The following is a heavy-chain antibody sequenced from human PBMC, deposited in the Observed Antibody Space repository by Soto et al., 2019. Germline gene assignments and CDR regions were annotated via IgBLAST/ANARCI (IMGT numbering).Heavy chain of an antibody. V-gene: IGHV3-11*01. J-gene: IGHJ5*02. D-gene: IGHD5-12*01. CDR2: ISSSGSTT. Sequence: GGSLRLSCAASGFTFSDYYMSWIRQAPGKGLEWVSYISSSGSTTYYADSVKGRFTISRDNAKNSLYLQMNSLRAEDTAVYYCAREGMTYSGYDWRYNWFDPWGQGTLVTVSS. CDR1: GFTFSDYY. CDR3: AREGMTYSGYDWRYNWFDP.